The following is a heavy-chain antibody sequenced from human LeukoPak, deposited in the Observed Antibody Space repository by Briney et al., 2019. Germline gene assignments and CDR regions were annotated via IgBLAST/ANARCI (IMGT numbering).Heavy chain of an antibody. J-gene: IGHJ1*01. V-gene: IGHV3-53*01. CDR3: ASPGYCSGSSCYSGYFQH. D-gene: IGHD2-15*01. Sequence: GGSLRLSCAASGFTFRSNWMSWVRQAPGKGLEWVSVVYYDGNTYYADSVKGRFTISRDSSKNTLYLQMNSLRAEDTAVYYCASPGYCSGSSCYSGYFQHWGQGTLVTVSS. CDR2: VYYDGNT. CDR1: GFTFRSNW.